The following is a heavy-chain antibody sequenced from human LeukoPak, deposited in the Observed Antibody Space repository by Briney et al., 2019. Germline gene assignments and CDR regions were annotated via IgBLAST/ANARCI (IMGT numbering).Heavy chain of an antibody. D-gene: IGHD6-13*01. Sequence: SETLSLTCTVSGGSISSSSYYWGWIRQPPGKGLEWIGSIYYSGSTYYNPSLKSRVTISVDTSKNQFSLKLSSVTAADTAVYHCAREEQQLVYFDYWGQGTLVTVSS. J-gene: IGHJ4*02. CDR1: GGSISSSSYY. V-gene: IGHV4-39*02. CDR2: IYYSGST. CDR3: AREEQQLVYFDY.